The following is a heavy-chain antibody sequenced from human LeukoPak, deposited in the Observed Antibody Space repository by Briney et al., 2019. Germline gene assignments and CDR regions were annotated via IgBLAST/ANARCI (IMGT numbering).Heavy chain of an antibody. Sequence: KPSETLSLTCTVSGGSISGYYWSWIRQPPGKGLEWIGEINHSGSTNYNPSLKSRVTISVDTSKNQFSLKLSSVTAADTAVYYCARRRPLNLADYWGQGTLVTVSS. J-gene: IGHJ4*02. V-gene: IGHV4-34*01. CDR3: ARRRPLNLADY. CDR1: GGSISGYY. CDR2: INHSGST. D-gene: IGHD3-16*01.